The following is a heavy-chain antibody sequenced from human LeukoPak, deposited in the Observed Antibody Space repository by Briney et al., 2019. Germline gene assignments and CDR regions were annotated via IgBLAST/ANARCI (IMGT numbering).Heavy chain of an antibody. CDR3: VRDERGDYAWGSYYY. D-gene: IGHD3-16*01. Sequence: SVKVSFKASGGTFSNYAISWVRQAPGQGGEWMGGIIPIFGTTNYAQKFQDRVTITADESTSTAYMELSSLRSEDTAVYYCVRDERGDYAWGSYYYWGQGTLVTVSS. CDR1: GGTFSNYA. V-gene: IGHV1-69*13. J-gene: IGHJ4*02. CDR2: IIPIFGTT.